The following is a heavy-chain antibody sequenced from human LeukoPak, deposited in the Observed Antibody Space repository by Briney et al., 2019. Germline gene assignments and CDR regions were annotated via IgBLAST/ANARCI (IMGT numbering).Heavy chain of an antibody. V-gene: IGHV1-18*01. D-gene: IGHD3-9*01. CDR3: TRVHYDILTGYSYFDY. J-gene: IGHJ4*02. CDR2: ISAYNDNT. Sequence: ASVKVSCKASGYTVTSYGISWVRQAPGQRLEWMGWISAYNDNTNYAQKLQCRVTMTTDTSTSTAYLELRSLRSDDTAVYYCTRVHYDILTGYSYFDYWGQGTLVTVSS. CDR1: GYTVTSYG.